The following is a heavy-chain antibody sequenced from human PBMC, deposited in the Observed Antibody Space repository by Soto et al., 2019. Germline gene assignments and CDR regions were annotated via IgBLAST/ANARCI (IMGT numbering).Heavy chain of an antibody. CDR1: GYTFTSYA. V-gene: IGHV1-3*05. D-gene: IGHD3-3*01. Sequence: QVQLVQSGAEEKKPGASVKVSCKASGYTFTSYAMHRVRQAPGQRLEWMGWINAGNGNTKYSQKFQGRVTITRDTSASTAYMELSSLRSEDTAVYYCARAPTAWNDYDFWSGYYQGPHTTVDGYFDLWGRGTLVTVSS. CDR2: INAGNGNT. J-gene: IGHJ2*01. CDR3: ARAPTAWNDYDFWSGYYQGPHTTVDGYFDL.